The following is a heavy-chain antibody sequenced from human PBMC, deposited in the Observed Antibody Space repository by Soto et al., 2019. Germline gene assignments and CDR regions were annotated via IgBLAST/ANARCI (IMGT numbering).Heavy chain of an antibody. CDR1: GFTFSTYW. Sequence: GGSLRLSCAASGFTFSTYWMHWVRQAPGKGLVWVSRINSDGSSTFYADSVKGRFTISRDNAKNTLYLQMNSLRAEDTAVDYCTSSLLTPFDYWGQGTLVTVSS. J-gene: IGHJ4*02. V-gene: IGHV3-74*01. CDR2: INSDGSST. D-gene: IGHD7-27*01. CDR3: TSSLLTPFDY.